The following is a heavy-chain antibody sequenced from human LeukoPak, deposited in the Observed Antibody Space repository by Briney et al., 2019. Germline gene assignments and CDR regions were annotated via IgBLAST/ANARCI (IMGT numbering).Heavy chain of an antibody. CDR3: ARANALHCSSTSCLFDY. D-gene: IGHD2-2*01. CDR1: GYTFTDYY. J-gene: IGHJ4*02. V-gene: IGHV1-2*04. Sequence: ASVKVSCKASGYTFTDYYMHWVRQAPGQGLEWMGWINPNSGGTYSAQKFQGWVTMTRDTSISTAYMELSRLTSDDTAVYYCARANALHCSSTSCLFDYWGQGTLVPVSS. CDR2: INPNSGGT.